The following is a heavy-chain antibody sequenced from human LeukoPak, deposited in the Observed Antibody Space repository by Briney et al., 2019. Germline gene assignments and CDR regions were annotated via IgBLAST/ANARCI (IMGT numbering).Heavy chain of an antibody. CDR1: GYTFTDYY. V-gene: IGHV1-2*02. CDR3: ARHKYGGNSELGY. D-gene: IGHD4-23*01. J-gene: IGHJ4*02. Sequence: ASVKVSCKASGYTFTDYYMHWVRQAPGQGLQWMGWINPNSGVTNSAQNFQGRISMTRDTSISTAYMELSRLGSDDTAVYYCARHKYGGNSELGYWGQGTLVTVSS. CDR2: INPNSGVT.